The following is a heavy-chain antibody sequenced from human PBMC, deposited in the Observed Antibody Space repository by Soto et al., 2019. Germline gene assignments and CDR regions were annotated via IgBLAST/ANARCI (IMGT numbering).Heavy chain of an antibody. Sequence: GGSLRLSCTASGFTFGDYAMSWFRQAPGKGLEWVGFIRSKAYGGTTEYAASVKGRFTISRDDSKSIAYLQMNSLKTEDTAVYYCTRTSYYDSSGYYSSEIDYWGQGTLVTVSS. CDR2: IRSKAYGGTT. J-gene: IGHJ4*02. CDR1: GFTFGDYA. V-gene: IGHV3-49*03. D-gene: IGHD3-22*01. CDR3: TRTSYYDSSGYYSSEIDY.